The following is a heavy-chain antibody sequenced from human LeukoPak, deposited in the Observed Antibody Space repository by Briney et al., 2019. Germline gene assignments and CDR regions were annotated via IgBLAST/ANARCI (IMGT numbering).Heavy chain of an antibody. CDR1: DYTFTSYG. Sequence: ASVKVSCKASDYTFTSYGISWVRQAPGQGLEWMGWISAYNGNTNYAQKFQGRVTITADKSTSTAYMELSSLRSEDTAVYYCARGSMSPRDDFWSGYHFFGYYGMDVWGQGTTVTVSS. CDR3: ARGSMSPRDDFWSGYHFFGYYGMDV. J-gene: IGHJ6*02. V-gene: IGHV1-18*01. D-gene: IGHD3-3*01. CDR2: ISAYNGNT.